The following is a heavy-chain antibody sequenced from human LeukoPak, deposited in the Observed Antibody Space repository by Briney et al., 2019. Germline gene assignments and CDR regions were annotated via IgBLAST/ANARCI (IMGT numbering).Heavy chain of an antibody. V-gene: IGHV3-30*02. J-gene: IGHJ4*02. D-gene: IGHD3-10*01. Sequence: QPGGSLRLSCAASGFTFSDYSMHWVRQAPGKGLNWVAFIRYDGNNKYYADSVKGRFTISRDNSKNMLYLEMNSLSTEDTAVYYCARDRALLWFGELYYFDYWGQGTLVTVSS. CDR1: GFTFSDYS. CDR3: ARDRALLWFGELYYFDY. CDR2: IRYDGNNK.